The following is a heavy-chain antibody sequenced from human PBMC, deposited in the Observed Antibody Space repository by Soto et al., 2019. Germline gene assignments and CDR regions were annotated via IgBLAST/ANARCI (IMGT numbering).Heavy chain of an antibody. Sequence: SETLSVTCTVSGGSISSGGYYWSWIRQHPGKGLEWIGYIYYSGSTYYNPSLNIRVTISVDTSKNQFSLKLSSVTAADTAVYYCARGENALWGYYYGMDVWGQGTTVTVSS. CDR3: ARGENALWGYYYGMDV. V-gene: IGHV4-31*03. CDR1: GGSISSGGYY. D-gene: IGHD3-16*01. J-gene: IGHJ6*02. CDR2: IYYSGST.